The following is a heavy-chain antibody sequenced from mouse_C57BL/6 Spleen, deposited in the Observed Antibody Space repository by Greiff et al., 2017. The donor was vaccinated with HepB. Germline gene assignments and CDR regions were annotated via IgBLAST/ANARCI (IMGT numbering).Heavy chain of an antibody. CDR2: IRNKANGYTT. V-gene: IGHV7-3*01. CDR1: GFTFTDYY. Sequence: EVKLMESGGGLVQPGGSLSLSCAASGFTFTDYYMSWVRQPPGKALEWLGFIRNKANGYTTEYSASVKGRFTISRDNSQSILYLQMNALRAEDSATYYCASQLQLVCAYWGQGTLVTVSA. CDR3: ASQLQLVCAY. J-gene: IGHJ3*01. D-gene: IGHD4-1*02.